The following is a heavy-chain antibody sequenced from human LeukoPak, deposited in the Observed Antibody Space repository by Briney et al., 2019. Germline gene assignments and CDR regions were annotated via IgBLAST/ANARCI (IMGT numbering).Heavy chain of an antibody. CDR2: ISSSGTI. CDR1: GFTFSNYN. V-gene: IGHV3-48*01. J-gene: IGHJ3*02. Sequence: GGSLRLSCAASGFTFSNYNMNWVRQSPGKGLEWISYISSSGTIYYADSVKGRFTISRDNAKNSLYLQMNSLRAEDTAVYYCARAPCGGACYYAFDIWGHGTMVTVSS. CDR3: ARAPCGGACYYAFDI. D-gene: IGHD2-21*01.